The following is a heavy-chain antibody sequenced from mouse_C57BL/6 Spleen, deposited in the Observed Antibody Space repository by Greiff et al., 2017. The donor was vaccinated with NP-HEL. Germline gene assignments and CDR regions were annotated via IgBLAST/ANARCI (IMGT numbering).Heavy chain of an antibody. CDR2: INPNNGGT. V-gene: IGHV1-26*01. CDR3: ARGTLRQVYFDY. Sequence: EVQLQQSGPELVKPGASVKISCKASGYTFTDYYMNWVKQSHGKSLEWIGDINPNNGGTSYNQKFKGKATLTVDKSSSTAYMELRSLTSEDSAVYYCARGTLRQVYFDYWGQGTTLTVSS. D-gene: IGHD2-12*01. CDR1: GYTFTDYY. J-gene: IGHJ2*01.